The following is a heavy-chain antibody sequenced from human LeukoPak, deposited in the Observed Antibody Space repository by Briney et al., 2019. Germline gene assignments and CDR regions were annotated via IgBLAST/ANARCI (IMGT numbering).Heavy chain of an antibody. D-gene: IGHD3-9*01. CDR3: ARGQLTYYDILTGYYKGSLVY. V-gene: IGHV1-69*01. J-gene: IGHJ4*02. CDR1: GGTFSSYA. Sequence: SVKVSCKASGGTFSSYAISWVGQAPGQGLEWMGGIIPISGTANYAQKFQGRVTITADESTSTAYMELSSLRSEDTAVYYCARGQLTYYDILTGYYKGSLVYWGQGTLVTVSS. CDR2: IIPISGTA.